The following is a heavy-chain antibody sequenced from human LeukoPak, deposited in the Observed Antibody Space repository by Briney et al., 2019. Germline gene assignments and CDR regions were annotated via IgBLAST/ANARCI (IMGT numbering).Heavy chain of an antibody. CDR1: GFTFSSYD. D-gene: IGHD2-15*01. Sequence: PGGSLRLSCAASGFTFSSYDMHWVRQATGKGLEWVSAIGTAGDTYYPGSVKGRFTISRENVKNSLYLQMNSLRAGDTAVYYCARAGCSGGSCRYFQHWGQGTLVTVSS. J-gene: IGHJ1*01. V-gene: IGHV3-13*01. CDR3: ARAGCSGGSCRYFQH. CDR2: IGTAGDT.